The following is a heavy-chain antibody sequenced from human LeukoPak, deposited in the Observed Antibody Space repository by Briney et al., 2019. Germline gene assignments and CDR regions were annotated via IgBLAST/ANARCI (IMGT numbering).Heavy chain of an antibody. J-gene: IGHJ4*02. CDR3: ARGGFNDGIDY. Sequence: SETLSLTCAVSGGSISSGVYSWSSTRQPPGKGLEWIGYIYHGGSTYYNPSLKSRVTISVDRSKNHFSLKLSSVTAADTAVYYCARGGFNDGIDYWGQGTLVTVSS. CDR1: GGSISSGVYS. V-gene: IGHV4-30-2*01. D-gene: IGHD3-10*01. CDR2: IYHGGST.